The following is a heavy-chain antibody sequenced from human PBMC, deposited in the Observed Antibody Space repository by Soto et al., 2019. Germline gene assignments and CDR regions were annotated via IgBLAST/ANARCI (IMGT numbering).Heavy chain of an antibody. CDR2: IRGSGGST. Sequence: EVQLLESGGGLVQPGGSLRLSCAASGFTFSSYAMSWVRQAPGKGLEWVSAIRGSGGSTYYADSVKGRFTISRDNSKNTLYLQMNSLRAEDTAVYYCAKGGGYSSSWYYFAYWGQGTLVTVSS. CDR3: AKGGGYSSSWYYFAY. J-gene: IGHJ4*02. V-gene: IGHV3-23*01. D-gene: IGHD6-13*01. CDR1: GFTFSSYA.